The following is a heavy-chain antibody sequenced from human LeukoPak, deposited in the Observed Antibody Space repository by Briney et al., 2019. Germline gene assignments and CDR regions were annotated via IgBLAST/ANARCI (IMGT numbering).Heavy chain of an antibody. CDR2: VYHSGST. J-gene: IGHJ2*01. Sequence: PSETLSPTCAVSGGSISSGGYSWSWIRQPPGKGLEWIGYVYHSGSTYYNPSLKSRVTISVDRSKNQFSLKLSSVTAADTAVYYCARDSPNYYDSSGYQDWYFDLWGRGTLVTVSS. CDR3: ARDSPNYYDSSGYQDWYFDL. CDR1: GGSISSGGYS. D-gene: IGHD3-22*01. V-gene: IGHV4-30-2*01.